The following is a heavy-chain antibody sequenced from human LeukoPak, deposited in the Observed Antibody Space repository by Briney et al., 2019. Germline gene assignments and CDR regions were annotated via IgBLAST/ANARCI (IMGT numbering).Heavy chain of an antibody. CDR2: IYYSGST. CDR3: ARELTFAFDI. CDR1: GGSISSYY. Sequence: SETLSLTCTVSGGSISSYYWSWIRQPPGKGLEWIGYIYYSGSTNYNPSLKSRVTISVATSKDQFSLKLRSVTAADTAVYYCARELTFAFDIWGQGTMVTVSS. V-gene: IGHV4-59*01. J-gene: IGHJ3*02.